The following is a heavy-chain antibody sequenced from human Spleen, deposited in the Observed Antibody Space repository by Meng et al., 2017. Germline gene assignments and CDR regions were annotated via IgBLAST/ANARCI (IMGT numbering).Heavy chain of an antibody. J-gene: IGHJ5*02. CDR3: ARGYYDILTGYYRFRWFDP. D-gene: IGHD3-9*01. CDR1: GYSFTNYW. CDR2: IYPGDSDS. Sequence: GESLKISCKASGYSFTNYWIAWVRQMPGKGLEWMGIIYPGDSDSRYSPSFQGQVTISADKSISTAYLQWSSLKASDTAMYYCARGYYDILTGYYRFRWFDPWGQGTLVTVSS. V-gene: IGHV5-51*01.